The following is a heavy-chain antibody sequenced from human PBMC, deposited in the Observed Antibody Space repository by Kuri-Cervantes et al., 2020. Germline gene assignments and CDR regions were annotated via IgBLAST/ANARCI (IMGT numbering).Heavy chain of an antibody. V-gene: IGHV4-59*13. CDR2: IYYSGST. J-gene: IGHJ5*02. CDR3: ARGAYYAILTGHYWPWLSWFDP. Sequence: SETLSLTCTVSGYSISSGYYWGWLRQPPGKGLEWIGYIYYSGSTNYNPSLKRRVTISVDTSKNQFSLKLGSVPAAAPAGYYCARGAYYAILTGHYWPWLSWFDPWGQGTLVTVSS. D-gene: IGHD3-9*01. CDR1: GYSISSGYY.